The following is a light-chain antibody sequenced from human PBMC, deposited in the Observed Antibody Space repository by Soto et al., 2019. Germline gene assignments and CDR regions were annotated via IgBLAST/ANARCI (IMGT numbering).Light chain of an antibody. J-gene: IGLJ1*01. CDR3: SSYAGSNDPYV. CDR1: SSDVGGYNY. CDR2: EVS. Sequence: QSALTQPPSASGSPGQSVTISCTGTSSDVGGYNYVSWYQHHPGKAPKLMIFEVSKRPSGVPDRFSGSKPGNTASLTVSGLQAEDEADYYCSSYAGSNDPYVFGTGTKV. V-gene: IGLV2-8*01.